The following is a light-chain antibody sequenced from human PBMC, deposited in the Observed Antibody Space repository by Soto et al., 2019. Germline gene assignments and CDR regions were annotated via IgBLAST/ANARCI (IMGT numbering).Light chain of an antibody. CDR1: QTISSW. CDR2: KAS. Sequence: MTQSPSTLSGSVGDRVTITCRASQTISSWLAWYQQKPGKAPKLLIYKASTLKSGVPSRFSGSGSGTEFTLTISSLQPDDFATYYCVQHYSYPLTFGGGTKVDIK. V-gene: IGKV1-5*03. J-gene: IGKJ4*01. CDR3: VQHYSYPLT.